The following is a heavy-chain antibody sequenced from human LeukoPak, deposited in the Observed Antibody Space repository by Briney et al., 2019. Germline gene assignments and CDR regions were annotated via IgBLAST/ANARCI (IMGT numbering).Heavy chain of an antibody. CDR1: GFTFSSYG. V-gene: IGHV3-30*03. Sequence: GGSLRLSCAASGFTFSSYGMHWVRQAPGKGLEWVAVISYDGSNKYYADSVKGRFTISRDNSKNTLYLQMNSLRAEDTAVYYCARVGCSSTSCYRPFDYWGQGTLVTVSS. CDR3: ARVGCSSTSCYRPFDY. D-gene: IGHD2-2*01. CDR2: ISYDGSNK. J-gene: IGHJ4*02.